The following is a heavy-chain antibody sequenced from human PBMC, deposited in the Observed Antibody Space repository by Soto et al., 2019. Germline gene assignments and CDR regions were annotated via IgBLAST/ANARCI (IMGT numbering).Heavy chain of an antibody. CDR3: AREVSSFPVY. Sequence: GGSLRLSCAASGFTFSSYAMSWVRQAPGKGLEWVSKIKQDGSEKYYVDSVKGRFTISRDNAKNSLYLQMNSLRAEDTAVYYCAREVSSFPVYWGQGTLVTVSS. CDR2: IKQDGSEK. V-gene: IGHV3-7*01. J-gene: IGHJ4*02. CDR1: GFTFSSYA.